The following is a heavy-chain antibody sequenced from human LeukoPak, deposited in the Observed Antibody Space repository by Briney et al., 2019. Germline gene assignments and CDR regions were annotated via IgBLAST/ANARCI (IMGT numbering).Heavy chain of an antibody. J-gene: IGHJ4*02. Sequence: SEPLSLTCAVSGYSISNGYYWGWIRHPPGKGLEWIGSFFHGGTTYYNPSLKSRDTISGDTSKNQISLKLSSVTAADTAVYYCARDPIYYPRLGYFDYWGQGTLVTVSS. CDR2: FFHGGTT. V-gene: IGHV4-38-2*02. CDR1: GYSISNGYY. D-gene: IGHD3-10*01. CDR3: ARDPIYYPRLGYFDY.